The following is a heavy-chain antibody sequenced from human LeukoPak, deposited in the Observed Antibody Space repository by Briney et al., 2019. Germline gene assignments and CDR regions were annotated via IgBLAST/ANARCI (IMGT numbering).Heavy chain of an antibody. D-gene: IGHD3-10*01. J-gene: IGHJ3*02. CDR1: GYTFTDYG. CDR2: ISGYNDNT. V-gene: IGHV1-18*01. CDR3: ARGGSGSVSAFDI. Sequence: ASVKVSCKASGYTFTDYGFTWVRQAPGQGLEWMGWISGYNDNTNYAQKLQGRVTMTTDTSTSTAYMELRSLRSDDTAVYYCARGGSGSVSAFDIWGQGTMVTVSS.